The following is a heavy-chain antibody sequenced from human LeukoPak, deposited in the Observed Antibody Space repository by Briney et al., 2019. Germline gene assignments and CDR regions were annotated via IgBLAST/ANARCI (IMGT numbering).Heavy chain of an antibody. CDR2: IRYDGIIT. CDR3: AKDRFYYGSTSYYLDY. D-gene: IGHD3-10*01. Sequence: GGSRGPSVATPESTFDSYAMHGARFPPGKGLEGWPFIRYDGIITYYADSVQGRFTISRDSSMNTMYLHMGSLRAEDTALYYCAKDRFYYGSTSYYLDYWGQGTLVTVSS. V-gene: IGHV3-30*02. J-gene: IGHJ4*02. CDR1: ESTFDSYA.